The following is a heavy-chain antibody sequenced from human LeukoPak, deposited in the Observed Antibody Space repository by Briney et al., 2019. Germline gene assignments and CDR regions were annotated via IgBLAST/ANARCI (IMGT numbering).Heavy chain of an antibody. D-gene: IGHD2-2*01. CDR3: ARLNCSSTSCYRGAIWFDP. CDR1: GGSISSSSYY. V-gene: IGHV4-39*01. CDR2: IYYSGST. J-gene: IGHJ5*02. Sequence: SETLSLTCTVSGGSISSSSYYWGWIRQPPGKGLEWNGSIYYSGSTYYNPSLKSRVTISVDTSKNQFSLQLSSVTAADTAVYYCARLNCSSTSCYRGAIWFDPWGQGTLVTVSS.